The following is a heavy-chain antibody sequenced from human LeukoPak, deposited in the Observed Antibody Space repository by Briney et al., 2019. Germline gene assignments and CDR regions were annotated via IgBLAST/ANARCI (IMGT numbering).Heavy chain of an antibody. CDR3: ARHSRSGYSGYENAFDI. CDR2: IYYSGST. CDR1: GGSISSSNW. V-gene: IGHV4-39*01. Sequence: PSETLSLTCAVSGGSISSSNWWSWVHQPPGKGLEWIGSIYYSGSTYYTPSLKSRVTISVDTSKNQFSLKLSSVTAADTAVYYCARHSRSGYSGYENAFDIWGQGTMVTVSS. D-gene: IGHD5-12*01. J-gene: IGHJ3*02.